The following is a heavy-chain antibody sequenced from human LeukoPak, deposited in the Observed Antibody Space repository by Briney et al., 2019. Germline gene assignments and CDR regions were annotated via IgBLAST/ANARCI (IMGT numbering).Heavy chain of an antibody. CDR3: AKGDRAAGGPYLFNWFDP. Sequence: GGSLRLFCAASGFTFSSYSMSWVRQAPGKGLDWVSSISGSGSSSYYRDSVKGGLTISRDNSKKTMYLQMNSLRADDTAVYYCAKGDRAAGGPYLFNWFDPWGQGTLVTVSS. J-gene: IGHJ5*02. D-gene: IGHD6-13*01. V-gene: IGHV3-23*01. CDR2: ISGSGSSS. CDR1: GFTFSSYS.